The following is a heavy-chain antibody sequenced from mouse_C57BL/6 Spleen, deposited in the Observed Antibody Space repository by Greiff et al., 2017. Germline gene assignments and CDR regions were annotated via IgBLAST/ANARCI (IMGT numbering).Heavy chain of an antibody. CDR2: IYPGDGDT. CDR1: GYAFSSSW. V-gene: IGHV1-82*01. CDR3: ATYYDYDGDY. Sequence: VQLQQSGPELVKPGASVKISCKASGYAFSSSWMNWVKPRPGTGLEWIGRIYPGDGDTNSNGKFHGKATLTADKSSSTAYMQLSSLTSEDSAVYFCATYYDYDGDYWGQGTTLTGSS. D-gene: IGHD2-4*01. J-gene: IGHJ2*01.